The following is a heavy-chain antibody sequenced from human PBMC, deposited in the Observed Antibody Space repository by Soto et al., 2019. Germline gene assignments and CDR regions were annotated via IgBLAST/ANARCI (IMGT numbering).Heavy chain of an antibody. Sequence: AASVKVSCKASGYTFTSYDINWVRQATGQGLEWMGWMNPNSGNTGYAQKFQGRVTMTRNTSISTAYMELSSLRSEDTAVYYCAREYHYDSSGKGWFDPWGQGTLVTVSS. V-gene: IGHV1-8*01. CDR1: GYTFTSYD. CDR2: MNPNSGNT. J-gene: IGHJ5*02. D-gene: IGHD3-22*01. CDR3: AREYHYDSSGKGWFDP.